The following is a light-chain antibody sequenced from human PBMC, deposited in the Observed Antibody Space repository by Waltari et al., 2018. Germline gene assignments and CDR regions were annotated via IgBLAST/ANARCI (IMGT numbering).Light chain of an antibody. CDR1: KLGDKY. Sequence: SYELTQPPSVSVSPGQTASITCSGDKLGDKYVCWYQQKPGQSPVLVMYQDKKRPSGIPERFSGSNSGNTATLTISGTQAADEADYYCQAWDNSFVLFGEGTKLTVL. CDR2: QDK. CDR3: QAWDNSFVL. J-gene: IGLJ2*01. V-gene: IGLV3-1*01.